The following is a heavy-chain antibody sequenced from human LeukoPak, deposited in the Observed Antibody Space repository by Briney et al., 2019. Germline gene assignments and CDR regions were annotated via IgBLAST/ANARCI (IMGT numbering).Heavy chain of an antibody. D-gene: IGHD6-13*01. CDR2: IDYSGST. Sequence: SETLSLTCTVSGGSIISTTYYWGWIRQPPGEGLEWIGSIDYSGSTYYNPSLKSRVTISVVTSKNQFSLNLSSVTAADTAVYSCARASGSSWYERRLHAYYYYMDVWSKGTTVTVSS. J-gene: IGHJ6*03. CDR1: GGSIISTTYY. CDR3: ARASGSSWYERRLHAYYYYMDV. V-gene: IGHV4-39*07.